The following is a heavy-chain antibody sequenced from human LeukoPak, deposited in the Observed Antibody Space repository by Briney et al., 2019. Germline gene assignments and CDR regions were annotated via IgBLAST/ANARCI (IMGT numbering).Heavy chain of an antibody. CDR3: ARGSRPTLNWFDP. Sequence: SETLSLTCAVYGGSFSGYYWSWIRQPPGKGLEWIGEINHSGSTNDNPSLKSRVTIAVDTSKNQFSLKLSSVTAADTAVYYCARGSRPTLNWFDPWGQGTLVTVSS. V-gene: IGHV4-34*01. J-gene: IGHJ5*02. CDR1: GGSFSGYY. D-gene: IGHD6-13*01. CDR2: INHSGST.